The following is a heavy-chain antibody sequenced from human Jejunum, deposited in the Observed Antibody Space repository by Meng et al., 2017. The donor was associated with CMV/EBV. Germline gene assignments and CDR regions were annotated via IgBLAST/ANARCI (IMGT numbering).Heavy chain of an antibody. D-gene: IGHD3-3*01. J-gene: IGHJ4*02. CDR2: ISGDTT. Sequence: SCTASGFTFSKYARSWVRQAPGKGLEWVSAISGDTTYYADSVKGRFTISRDNSKNTVSLQMNNLRAGDTALYYCVKNSFGVIVSPDSWGPGTLVTVSS. CDR1: GFTFSKYA. V-gene: IGHV3-23*01. CDR3: VKNSFGVIVSPDS.